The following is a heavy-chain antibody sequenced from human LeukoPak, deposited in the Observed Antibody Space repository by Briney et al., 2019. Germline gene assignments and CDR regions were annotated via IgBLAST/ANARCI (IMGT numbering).Heavy chain of an antibody. CDR2: ISASGGST. V-gene: IGHV3-23*01. D-gene: IGHD3-10*01. J-gene: IGHJ6*03. CDR1: GFTFSNFW. CDR3: AKVMKGSERLTMVRGVIIKTAGLYYMDV. Sequence: GGSLRLSCAASGFTFSNFWMHWVRQAPGKGLEWVSSISASGGSTNYADSAKGRFTISRDNSKNTVYLQMNSLRAEDTAVYYCAKVMKGSERLTMVRGVIIKTAGLYYMDVWGKGTTVTVSS.